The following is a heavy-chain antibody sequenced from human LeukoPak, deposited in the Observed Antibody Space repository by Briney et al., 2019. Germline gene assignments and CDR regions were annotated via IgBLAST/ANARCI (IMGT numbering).Heavy chain of an antibody. CDR3: ARECVVVPAAIYWFDP. V-gene: IGHV3-21*01. J-gene: IGHJ5*02. Sequence: PGGSLRLSCAASGFTFSSYAMSWVRQAPGKGLEWVSSISSSSSYIYYADSVKGRFTISRDNAKNSLYLQMNSLRAEDTAVYYCARECVVVPAAIYWFDPWGQGTLVTVSS. CDR1: GFTFSSYA. CDR2: ISSSSSYI. D-gene: IGHD2-2*02.